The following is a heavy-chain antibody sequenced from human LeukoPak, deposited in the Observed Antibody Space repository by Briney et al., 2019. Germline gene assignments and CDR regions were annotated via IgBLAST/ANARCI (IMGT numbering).Heavy chain of an antibody. CDR3: ARAAGSWPTYYYYYGMDV. V-gene: IGHV4-59*01. J-gene: IGHJ6*02. D-gene: IGHD6-13*01. CDR2: IYYSGST. Sequence: PSETLSLTCTVSGGSISSYYWSWIRQPPGKGLEWIGYIYYSGSTNYNPSLKSRVTISVDTSKNQFSLKLSSVTAADTAVYYCARAAGSWPTYYYYYGMDVWCQGTTVTVSS. CDR1: GGSISSYY.